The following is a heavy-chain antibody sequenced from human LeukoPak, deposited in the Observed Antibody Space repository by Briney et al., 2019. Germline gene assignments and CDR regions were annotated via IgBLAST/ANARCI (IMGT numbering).Heavy chain of an antibody. Sequence: SVKVSCKASGGTFSSYAISWVRQAPGQGLEWMGGIIPIFGTANYAQKFQGRVTITADESTSTAYMELSSLRSEDTAVYYCARGLDSSGYYYANDAFDIWGQGTMATVSS. J-gene: IGHJ3*02. D-gene: IGHD3-22*01. CDR3: ARGLDSSGYYYANDAFDI. CDR1: GGTFSSYA. CDR2: IIPIFGTA. V-gene: IGHV1-69*13.